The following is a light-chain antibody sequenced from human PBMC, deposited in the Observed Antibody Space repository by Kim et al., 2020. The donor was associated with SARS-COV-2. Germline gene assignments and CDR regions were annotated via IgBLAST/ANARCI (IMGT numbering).Light chain of an antibody. Sequence: ASVGDSVPITCRASQGIDYWLAWYQQKPGKVPRLLISATSSLQSGVPSRFSGSGFGTEFSLTISSLQPEDLATYYCQQAKSLPLTFGGGTKVDIK. CDR1: QGIDYW. V-gene: IGKV1-12*01. CDR2: ATS. CDR3: QQAKSLPLT. J-gene: IGKJ4*01.